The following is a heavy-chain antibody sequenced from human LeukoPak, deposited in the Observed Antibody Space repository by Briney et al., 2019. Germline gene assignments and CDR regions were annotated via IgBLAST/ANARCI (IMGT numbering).Heavy chain of an antibody. V-gene: IGHV3-74*01. J-gene: IGHJ4*02. Sequence: GGSLRLSCAASGFTFSSYWMHWVRQAPGKGLVWVSRINSDGSSISYADSVKGRFTISRDNAKNTLYLQMNSLRAEDTAVYYCAGGGTIRYPFDYWGQETLVTVSS. CDR1: GFTFSSYW. CDR2: INSDGSSI. D-gene: IGHD1-1*01. CDR3: AGGGTIRYPFDY.